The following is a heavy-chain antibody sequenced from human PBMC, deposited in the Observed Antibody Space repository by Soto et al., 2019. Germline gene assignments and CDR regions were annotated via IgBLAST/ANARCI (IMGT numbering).Heavy chain of an antibody. CDR1: GGSISSSSYY. CDR2: IYYSGST. Sequence: SETLSLTCTVSGGSISSSSYYWGWIRQPPGKGLEWIGSIYYSGSTYYNPSLKSRVTISVDTSKNQFSLKLSSVTAADTAVYYCARHSSGWFGEYSHYYYYYGMDVWGQGTTVTVSS. D-gene: IGHD3-10*01. J-gene: IGHJ6*02. CDR3: ARHSSGWFGEYSHYYYYYGMDV. V-gene: IGHV4-39*01.